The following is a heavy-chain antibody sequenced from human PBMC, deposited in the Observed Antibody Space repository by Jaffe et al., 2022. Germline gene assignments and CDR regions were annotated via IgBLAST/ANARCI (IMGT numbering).Heavy chain of an antibody. J-gene: IGHJ2*01. Sequence: QVQLVQSGAEVKKPGASVKVSCKASGYTFTGYYMHWVRQAPGQGLEWMGWINPNSGGTNYAQKFQGRVTMTRDTSISTAYMELSRLRSDDTAVYYCARDRRPPYYDILTGYRGYFDLWGRGTLVTVSS. CDR2: INPNSGGT. CDR1: GYTFTGYY. D-gene: IGHD3-9*01. V-gene: IGHV1-2*02. CDR3: ARDRRPPYYDILTGYRGYFDL.